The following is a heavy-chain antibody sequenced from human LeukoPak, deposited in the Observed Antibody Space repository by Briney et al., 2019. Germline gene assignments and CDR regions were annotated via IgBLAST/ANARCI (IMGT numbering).Heavy chain of an antibody. Sequence: GSLRLSCAASGFSFSSSWMNWVRQAPGRGLEWAANIKRDGSEKYYVDSVKGRFTISRDNAKNSLDLQLNSLRVEDTAVYYCARTPGDWYFDLWGRGTLVTVSS. CDR2: IKRDGSEK. CDR1: GFSFSSSW. CDR3: ARTPGDWYFDL. V-gene: IGHV3-7*01. J-gene: IGHJ2*01.